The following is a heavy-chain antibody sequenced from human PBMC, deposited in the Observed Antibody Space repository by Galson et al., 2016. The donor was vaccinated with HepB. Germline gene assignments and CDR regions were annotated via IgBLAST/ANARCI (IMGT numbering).Heavy chain of an antibody. CDR3: ASGRRTIISDY. CDR2: ISYHGDDK. D-gene: IGHD1-14*01. Sequence: SLRLSCAASGFTFSNHGMHWVRQAPGKGLEWVAVISYHGDDKYYADSVKGRFSISRDNSNNTVYLQMNTLKVEDTAVYYCASGRRTIISDYWGQGTLVIVSS. J-gene: IGHJ4*02. CDR1: GFTFSNHG. V-gene: IGHV3-30*03.